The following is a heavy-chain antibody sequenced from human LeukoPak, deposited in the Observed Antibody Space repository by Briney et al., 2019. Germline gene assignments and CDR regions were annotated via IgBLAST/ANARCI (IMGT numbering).Heavy chain of an antibody. CDR2: IIPIFGTA. D-gene: IGHD2-15*01. J-gene: IGHJ5*02. Sequence: GSSVKVSCKASGGTFSSYAISWVRQAPGQGLEWMGGIIPIFGTANYAQKFQGRVTITADESTSTAYMELSSLRSEDTAVYYCARAGWKWGYCSGGSCYPNWFDPWGQGTLVTVSS. V-gene: IGHV1-69*01. CDR1: GGTFSSYA. CDR3: ARAGWKWGYCSGGSCYPNWFDP.